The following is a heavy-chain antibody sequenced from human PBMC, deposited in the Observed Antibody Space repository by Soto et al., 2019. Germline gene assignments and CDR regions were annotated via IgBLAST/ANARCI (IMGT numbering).Heavy chain of an antibody. D-gene: IGHD3-3*01. CDR1: GFTFSSYA. J-gene: IGHJ5*02. Sequence: GGSLRLSCAASGFTFSSYAMSWVRQAPGKGLEWVSGISGSGGSTYYADSVKGRFTISRDNSQNTLYMQMNSLRAEDTAVYYCAKDRITIFGVDPNALDPWGQGTLVTVSS. CDR2: ISGSGGST. CDR3: AKDRITIFGVDPNALDP. V-gene: IGHV3-23*01.